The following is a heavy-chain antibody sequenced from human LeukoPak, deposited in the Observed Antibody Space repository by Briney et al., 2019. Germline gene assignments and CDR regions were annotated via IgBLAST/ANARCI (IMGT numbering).Heavy chain of an antibody. CDR3: AREPDGSGNFDC. Sequence: ASVKVSCKASGYTFTSYDINWVRQATGQGLEWMGWMNPNSGNTGYAQKFQGRVTMTRNTSISTAYMELSSLRSEDTAVYYCAREPDGSGNFDCWGQGTLVTVSS. CDR2: MNPNSGNT. CDR1: GYTFTSYD. D-gene: IGHD3-10*01. V-gene: IGHV1-8*01. J-gene: IGHJ4*02.